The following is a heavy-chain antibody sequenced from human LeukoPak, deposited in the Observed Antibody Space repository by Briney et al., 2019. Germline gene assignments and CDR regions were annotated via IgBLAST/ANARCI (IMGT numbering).Heavy chain of an antibody. Sequence: PGGSLRLSCAASGFTFSSYGMHWVRQAPGKGLEWVAFIRYDGSNKYYADSVKGRFTISRDNSKNTLYLQMNSLRAEDTAVYYCAKDRSYSGSYPDYWGQGTLVTVSS. D-gene: IGHD1-26*01. J-gene: IGHJ4*02. CDR3: AKDRSYSGSYPDY. V-gene: IGHV3-30*02. CDR2: IRYDGSNK. CDR1: GFTFSSYG.